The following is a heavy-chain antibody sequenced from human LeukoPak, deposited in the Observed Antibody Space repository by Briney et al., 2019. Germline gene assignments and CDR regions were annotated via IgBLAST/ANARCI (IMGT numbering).Heavy chain of an antibody. CDR1: GFTFTGYY. Sequence: ASVKVSCRASGFTFTGYYIHWVRQPPGQGLERMGYINPHSGGTSSPQKFQGRVTMTTDTSISAAYMELSSLISDDTAMYYCVREGNELLSKNFDYWGQGTLVTVSS. CDR2: INPHSGGT. V-gene: IGHV1-2*02. CDR3: VREGNELLSKNFDY. D-gene: IGHD2-21*02. J-gene: IGHJ4*02.